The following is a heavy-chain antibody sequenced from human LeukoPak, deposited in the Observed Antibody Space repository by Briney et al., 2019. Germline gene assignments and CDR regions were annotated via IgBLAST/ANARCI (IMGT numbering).Heavy chain of an antibody. D-gene: IGHD5-18*01. CDR3: AKGLKTAVGPYKGYHYYMDV. J-gene: IGHJ6*03. Sequence: GGSLRLSCAASGCPFSNYAMSWVRQAPGKGLERVSTINDRGIATYYADSVMGRCTISRDNSKNTLSLQVSSLRAEDTAIYYCAKGLKTAVGPYKGYHYYMDVWGKGTTVTVSS. CDR2: INDRGIAT. CDR1: GCPFSNYA. V-gene: IGHV3-23*01.